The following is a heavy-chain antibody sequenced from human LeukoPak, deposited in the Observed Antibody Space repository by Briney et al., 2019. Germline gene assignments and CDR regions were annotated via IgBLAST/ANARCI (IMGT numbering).Heavy chain of an antibody. V-gene: IGHV3-23*01. CDR3: AKGYYFDILSGYSSLDS. CDR1: GFTFSSYA. Sequence: GGSLRLSCAASGFTFSSYAMSWVRQAPGKGLEWVSAISGSGGSTYYADSVKGRFTISRDNPKNTLYLQMNSLRAEDTAAYYCAKGYYFDILSGYSSLDSWGQGTLVTVSS. D-gene: IGHD3-9*01. CDR2: ISGSGGST. J-gene: IGHJ4*02.